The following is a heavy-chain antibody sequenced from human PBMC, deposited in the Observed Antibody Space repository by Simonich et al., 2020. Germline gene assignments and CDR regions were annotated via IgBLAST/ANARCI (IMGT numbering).Heavy chain of an antibody. V-gene: IGHV1-18*01. CDR1: GYTFTSYG. J-gene: IGHJ4*02. CDR2: SSAHNGNT. Sequence: QVQLVQSGAEVKKPGASVKVSCKASGYTFTSYGISWGRQAPGQGLEWMAWSSAHNGNTNYAQKLQGRVTMTTDTSTSTAYMELRSLRSDDTAVYYCARDQGGRAAAATDYWGQGTLVTVSS. CDR3: ARDQGGRAAAATDY. D-gene: IGHD6-13*01.